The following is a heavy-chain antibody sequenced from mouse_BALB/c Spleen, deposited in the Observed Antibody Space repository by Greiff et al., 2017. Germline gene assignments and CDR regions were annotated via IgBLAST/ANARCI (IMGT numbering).Heavy chain of an antibody. CDR1: GFSLTSYG. CDR3: SRDSGGGDCDY. CDR2: IWAGGST. V-gene: IGHV2-9*02. J-gene: IGHJ2*01. D-gene: IGHD3-2*02. Sequence: VQLQQSGPGLVAPSQSLSITCTVSGFSLTSYGVHWVRQPPGKGLEWLGVIWAGGSTNYNTSLMSRLSISNDNSKSQVFLKMNSLQTEDTAMYCCSRDSGGGDCDYWGQGTTLTVSS.